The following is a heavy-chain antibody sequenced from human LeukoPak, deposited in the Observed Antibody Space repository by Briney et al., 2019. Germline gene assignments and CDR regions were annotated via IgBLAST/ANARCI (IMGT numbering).Heavy chain of an antibody. CDR3: ARSLRVRGVPDYMDV. CDR1: GFTLRSYV. J-gene: IGHJ6*03. CDR2: ISGSGDST. D-gene: IGHD3-10*01. Sequence: GGSLRLSCVASGFTLRSYVMNWVRQTPGKGLEWVSSISGSGDSTFYADSVKGRFSISRDNSKNTLYLQVNGLRTEDTAVYYCARSLRVRGVPDYMDVWGKGTTVTVSS. V-gene: IGHV3-23*01.